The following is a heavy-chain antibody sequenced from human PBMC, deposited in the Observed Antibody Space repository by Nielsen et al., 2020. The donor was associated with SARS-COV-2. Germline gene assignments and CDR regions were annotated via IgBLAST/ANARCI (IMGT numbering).Heavy chain of an antibody. CDR3: AIGLGGMDV. Sequence: SLKISCAASGFTFDDHAMHWVRQAPGKGLEWVSGISWNSGSIGYADSVKGRFTISRDNAKNSLYLQMNSLRAEDTALYYCAIGLGGMDVWGQGTTVTVSS. D-gene: IGHD7-27*01. V-gene: IGHV3-9*01. CDR2: ISWNSGSI. CDR1: GFTFDDHA. J-gene: IGHJ6*02.